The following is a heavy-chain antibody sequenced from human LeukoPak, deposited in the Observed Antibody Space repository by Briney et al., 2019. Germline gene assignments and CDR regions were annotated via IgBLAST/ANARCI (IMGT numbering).Heavy chain of an antibody. Sequence: KPSQTLSLTCTVSGGSISSGGSIGSFYWSWIRQPAGKGLEWIGRIDAGGSTNYNPSLRGRVTISVDTSKNQFSLRLISVTAADAAVYYCARDRITGATRDYKCYYMEVWGKGTTVTVSS. CDR3: ARDRITGATRDYKCYYMEV. D-gene: IGHD7-27*01. CDR1: GGSISSGGSIGSFY. V-gene: IGHV4-61*02. CDR2: IDAGGST. J-gene: IGHJ6*03.